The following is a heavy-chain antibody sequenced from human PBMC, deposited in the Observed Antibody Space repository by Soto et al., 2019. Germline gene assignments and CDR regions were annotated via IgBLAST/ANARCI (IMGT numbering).Heavy chain of an antibody. CDR1: GFTFSSYG. CDR3: AKIFPVRLGELSSPRAFDI. V-gene: IGHV3-30*18. D-gene: IGHD3-16*02. J-gene: IGHJ3*02. CDR2: ISYDGSNK. Sequence: QVQLVESGGGVVQPGRSLRLSCAASGFTFSSYGMHWVRQAPGKGLEWVAVISYDGSNKYYADSVKGRFTISRDNSKNTLYLQMNSLRAEDTAVYYCAKIFPVRLGELSSPRAFDIWGQGTMVTVSS.